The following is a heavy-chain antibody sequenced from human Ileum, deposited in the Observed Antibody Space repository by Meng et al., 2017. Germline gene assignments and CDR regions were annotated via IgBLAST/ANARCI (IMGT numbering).Heavy chain of an antibody. J-gene: IGHJ3*02. CDR1: GGTLSSYG. Sequence: SVKVSCKASGGTLSSYGLSWVRQAPGQGLEWMGGITPIFGTANYAQKFQGRVTITADKSTNTAYMELSSLRSEDTAVYYCARDLDLGAFDIWGQGTMVTVSS. CDR2: ITPIFGTA. CDR3: ARDLDLGAFDI. V-gene: IGHV1-69*06. D-gene: IGHD3-16*01.